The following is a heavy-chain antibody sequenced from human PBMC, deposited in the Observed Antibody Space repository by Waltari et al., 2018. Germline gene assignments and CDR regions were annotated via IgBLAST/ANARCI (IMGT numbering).Heavy chain of an antibody. D-gene: IGHD3-22*01. CDR2: ISSSSSYI. Sequence: EVQLVESGGGLVKPGGSLRLSCAASGFTFSSYSMNWVSQAPGKGREGVSSISSSSSYIYYADAVKGRLTISRDNAKNSLYLQMNSLRAEDTAVYYCARDPLGDSSGYASDIWGQGTMVTVSS. CDR3: ARDPLGDSSGYASDI. V-gene: IGHV3-21*01. CDR1: GFTFSSYS. J-gene: IGHJ3*02.